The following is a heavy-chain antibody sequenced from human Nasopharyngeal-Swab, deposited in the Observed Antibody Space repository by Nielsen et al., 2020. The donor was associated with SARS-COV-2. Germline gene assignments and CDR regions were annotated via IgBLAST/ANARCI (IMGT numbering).Heavy chain of an antibody. CDR2: INAGNGNT. CDR3: ARGHRYCSSTSCYTYYYYGMDV. Sequence: ASVKVSCKASGYTFTSYAMHWVRQAPGQRLEWMGWINAGNGNTKYSQKFQGRVTITRDTSASTAYMELSSLRSEDTAVYYCARGHRYCSSTSCYTYYYYGMDVWGQGTTVTVSS. J-gene: IGHJ6*02. D-gene: IGHD2-2*02. CDR1: GYTFTSYA. V-gene: IGHV1-3*01.